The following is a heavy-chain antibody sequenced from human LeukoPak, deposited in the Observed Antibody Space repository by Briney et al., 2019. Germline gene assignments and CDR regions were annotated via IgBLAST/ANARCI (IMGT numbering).Heavy chain of an antibody. CDR3: AGGIDY. CDR1: GFTFTIYN. CDR2: ISSSGTHI. V-gene: IGHV3-21*01. D-gene: IGHD3-16*01. J-gene: IGHJ4*02. Sequence: PGGSLRLSCAASGFTFTIYNMHWVRQAPGKGLEWVSSISSSGTHIYYADSVKGRFAISRDNVKNPLYLQMNSLRAEDTAVYYCAGGIDYWGQGTLVTVSS.